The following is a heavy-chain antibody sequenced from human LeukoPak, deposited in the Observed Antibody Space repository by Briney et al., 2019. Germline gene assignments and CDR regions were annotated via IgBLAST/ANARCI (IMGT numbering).Heavy chain of an antibody. D-gene: IGHD3-3*01. Sequence: EAGGSLRLSCAASGFTFSSYAMSWVRQAPGKGLEWVSAISGSGGSTYYADSVKGRFTISRDNSKNTLYLQMNSLRAEDTAVYYCAWERKPYFWSGYRFDYWGQGTLVTVSS. CDR3: AWERKPYFWSGYRFDY. J-gene: IGHJ4*02. CDR2: ISGSGGST. CDR1: GFTFSSYA. V-gene: IGHV3-23*01.